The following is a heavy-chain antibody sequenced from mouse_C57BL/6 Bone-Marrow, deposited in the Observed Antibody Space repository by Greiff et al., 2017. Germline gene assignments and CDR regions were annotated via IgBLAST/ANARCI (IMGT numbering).Heavy chain of an antibody. CDR2: IYPRSGNT. J-gene: IGHJ3*01. D-gene: IGHD1-1*01. CDR1: GYTFTSYG. CDR3: TTTVVEKAWFAY. Sequence: QVQLQQSGAELARPGASVKLSGQASGYTFTSYGISWVKRRTGQGLEGIGEIYPRSGNTYYNEMFKGKATLTADKSSSTAYMERRSLTSEDSAVYFCTTTVVEKAWFAYWGQGTLVTVSA. V-gene: IGHV1-81*01.